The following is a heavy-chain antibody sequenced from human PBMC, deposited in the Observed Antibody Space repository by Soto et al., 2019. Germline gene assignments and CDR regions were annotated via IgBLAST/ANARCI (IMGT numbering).Heavy chain of an antibody. CDR1: GFTFSGSS. J-gene: IGHJ2*01. V-gene: IGHV3-73*01. D-gene: IGHD1-26*01. CDR3: TRLGSTVWHFDL. Sequence: GGSMRLSCVPCGFTFSGSSMHWVRQAYGKGLEWVGRIRSTANSYATAYAASVKGRFTISRDDSKNTAYLQMNSLKTEDTAVYYCTRLGSTVWHFDLWGRGTLVTVSS. CDR2: IRSTANSYAT.